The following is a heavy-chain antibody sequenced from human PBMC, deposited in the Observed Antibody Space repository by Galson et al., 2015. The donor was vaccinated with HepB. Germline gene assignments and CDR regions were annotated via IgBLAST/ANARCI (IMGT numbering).Heavy chain of an antibody. CDR1: GGTFSSYA. D-gene: IGHD2-2*01. CDR3: AARYCSSTSCYDFPGEYYFDY. Sequence: SVKVSCKASGGTFSSYAISWVRQAPGQGLEWMGGIIPIFGTANYAQKFQGRVTITADASTSTAYMELSSLRSEDTAVYYCAARYCSSTSCYDFPGEYYFDYWGQGTLVTVSS. V-gene: IGHV1-69*13. J-gene: IGHJ4*02. CDR2: IIPIFGTA.